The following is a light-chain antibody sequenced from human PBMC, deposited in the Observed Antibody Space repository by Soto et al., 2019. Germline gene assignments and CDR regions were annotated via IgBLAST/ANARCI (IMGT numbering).Light chain of an antibody. Sequence: DIVLPQSPLSLPVTTGEPASISCRSSQSLLHSNGYNYLSWYLQKPGQSPQLLLYLGSNRAAGGPDRFSGSEAGTDFTLKISRVEAEDVGTYYCMQALQTPPYTFGQGSKLEIK. J-gene: IGKJ2*01. CDR2: LGS. V-gene: IGKV2-28*01. CDR1: QSLLHSNGYNY. CDR3: MQALQTPPYT.